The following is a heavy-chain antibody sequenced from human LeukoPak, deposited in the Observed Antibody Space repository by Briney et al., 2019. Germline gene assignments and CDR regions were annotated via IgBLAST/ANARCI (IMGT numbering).Heavy chain of an antibody. CDR2: ISGSGGST. V-gene: IGHV3-23*01. Sequence: PGGSLRLSCAASGFTFSSYAMSWVRQAPGKGLEWVSAISGSGGSTYYADSVKGRFTISRDNSKNTLYLQMNSLRAEDTALYYCAKFGTSYYGMDVWGQGTTVTVSS. J-gene: IGHJ6*02. D-gene: IGHD3-10*01. CDR1: GFTFSSYA. CDR3: AKFGTSYYGMDV.